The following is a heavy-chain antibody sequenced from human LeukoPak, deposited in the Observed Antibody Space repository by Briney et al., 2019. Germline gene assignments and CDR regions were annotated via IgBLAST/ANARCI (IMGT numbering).Heavy chain of an antibody. CDR2: INHSGST. J-gene: IGHJ4*02. V-gene: IGHV4-34*01. Sequence: SETLSLTCAVYGGSFSGYYWSWIRQPPGKGLEWIGDINHSGSTNYNPSLKSRVTISVDTSKNQFSLKLSSVTAADTAVYYCARAWYYDYVWGSYRYTGPYFDYWGQGTLVTVSS. CDR3: ARAWYYDYVWGSYRYTGPYFDY. CDR1: GGSFSGYY. D-gene: IGHD3-16*02.